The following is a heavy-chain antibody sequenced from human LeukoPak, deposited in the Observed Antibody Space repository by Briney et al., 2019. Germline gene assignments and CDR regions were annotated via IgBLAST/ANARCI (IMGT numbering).Heavy chain of an antibody. D-gene: IGHD1-26*01. CDR2: ISSDGSGK. Sequence: PGRSLRLSCTTTGFTFSSYGMHWVRQAPGKGLEGVAVISSDGSGKHSAESVKGRFTISRDNSKNTLYLQMNSLRAEDTAVYYCAKDLTGGNYYLDYWGQGTLVTVSS. CDR1: GFTFSSYG. CDR3: AKDLTGGNYYLDY. V-gene: IGHV3-30*18. J-gene: IGHJ4*02.